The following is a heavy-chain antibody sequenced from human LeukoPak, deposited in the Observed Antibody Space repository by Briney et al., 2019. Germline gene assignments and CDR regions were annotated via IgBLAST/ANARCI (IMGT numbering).Heavy chain of an antibody. D-gene: IGHD2-2*02. CDR3: ARRNIVVVPAAILDPSGYYYYYMDV. CDR1: GFTFSSYS. CDR2: ISSSSSSYI. Sequence: GGSLRLSCVASGFTFSSYSMNWVRQAPGKGLEWVSSISSSSSSYIYYADSVKGRFTISRDNAKNSLYLQMNSLRAEDTAVYYCARRNIVVVPAAILDPSGYYYYYMDVWGKGTTVTVSS. V-gene: IGHV3-21*01. J-gene: IGHJ6*03.